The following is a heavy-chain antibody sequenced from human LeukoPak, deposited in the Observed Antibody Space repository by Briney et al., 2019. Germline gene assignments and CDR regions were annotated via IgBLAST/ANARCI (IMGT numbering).Heavy chain of an antibody. D-gene: IGHD3-3*01. CDR1: GFTFSSYA. V-gene: IGHV3-23*01. CDR2: ISGSGGST. Sequence: GGSLRLSCAASGFTFSSYAMSWVRQAPGKGLEWVSIISGSGGSTYYAGSVKGRFTISRDNSKNTLYLQMNSLRAEGTAIYYCAKDLAPHTIFGVAIHYWGQGTLVTVSS. CDR3: AKDLAPHTIFGVAIHY. J-gene: IGHJ4*02.